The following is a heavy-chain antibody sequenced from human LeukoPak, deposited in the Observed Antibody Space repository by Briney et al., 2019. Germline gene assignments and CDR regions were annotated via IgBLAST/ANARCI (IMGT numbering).Heavy chain of an antibody. CDR3: AKDRTDHYGSGSSLNMDV. D-gene: IGHD3-10*01. V-gene: IGHV3-30*02. Sequence: LGGSLRLSCAASGFTFSDYAMHWVRQAPGKGLEWVAFIRYDGNDKYYADSVKGRFTVSRDNSKNTVYMEMNRLSAGDTAVYYCAKDRTDHYGSGSSLNMDVWGKGTMVTISS. J-gene: IGHJ6*03. CDR2: IRYDGNDK. CDR1: GFTFSDYA.